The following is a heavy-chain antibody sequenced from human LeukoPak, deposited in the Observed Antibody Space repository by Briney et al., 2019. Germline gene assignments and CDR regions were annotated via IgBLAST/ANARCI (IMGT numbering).Heavy chain of an antibody. J-gene: IGHJ4*02. CDR1: GGSISSGGYY. CDR3: ARSADYYDSSGYYWDFDY. V-gene: IGHV4-31*03. D-gene: IGHD3-22*01. Sequence: PSETLSLTCTVSGGSISSGGYYWSWIRQHPGRGLEWIGCIYHSGSTYYNPSLKSRVAISIDTSKNQFSLNLTSVTAADTAAYYCARSADYYDSSGYYWDFDYWGQGTQVTVSS. CDR2: IYHSGST.